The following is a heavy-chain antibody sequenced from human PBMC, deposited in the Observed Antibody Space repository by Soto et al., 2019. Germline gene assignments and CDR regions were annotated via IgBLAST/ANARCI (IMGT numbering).Heavy chain of an antibody. CDR3: ARKTGHGIDY. CDR2: IFSNDEK. Sequence: QVTLKESGPVLVKPTETLTLTCTVSGFSLSNARMGVSWIRQPPGKALEWLAHIFSNDEKPYSTSLKSRLTISKDTSKSQVVLTMTNMDPVDTATYYCARKTGHGIDYWGQGTLVTVSS. V-gene: IGHV2-26*01. D-gene: IGHD3-9*01. CDR1: GFSLSNARMG. J-gene: IGHJ4*02.